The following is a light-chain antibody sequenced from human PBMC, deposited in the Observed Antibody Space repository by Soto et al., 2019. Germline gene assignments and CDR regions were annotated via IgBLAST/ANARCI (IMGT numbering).Light chain of an antibody. CDR2: KAS. CDR1: HSINTW. CDR3: QQYNSYSRA. Sequence: DIQMTQSPSTLSASVGDIFTITCLASHSINTWLAWFQQKPGQAPKLLIYKASSLQSGVPSRFSGSGSGTEFTLTISSLQPDDFATYYCQQYNSYSRAFGQGTKVDIK. V-gene: IGKV1-5*03. J-gene: IGKJ1*01.